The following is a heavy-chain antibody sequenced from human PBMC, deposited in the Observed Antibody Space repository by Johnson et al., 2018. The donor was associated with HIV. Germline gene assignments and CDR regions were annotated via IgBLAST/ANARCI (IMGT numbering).Heavy chain of an antibody. CDR3: ARGTYYYGSGNAFDM. J-gene: IGHJ3*02. CDR2: ISYDGSDK. V-gene: IGHV3-30*04. Sequence: QVQLVESGGGLVKPGGSLRLSCAASGFTFSSYAIHWVRQAPGKGLAWVAVISYDGSDKYYADSVKGRFTISRDNSKKTLYLQMNSLRAEDTAVYYCARGTYYYGSGNAFDMWGQGTMVTVSS. CDR1: GFTFSSYA. D-gene: IGHD3-10*01.